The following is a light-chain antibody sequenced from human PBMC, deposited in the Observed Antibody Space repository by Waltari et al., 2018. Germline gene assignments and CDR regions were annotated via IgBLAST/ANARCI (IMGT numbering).Light chain of an antibody. J-gene: IGLJ2*01. Sequence: QSALAQPASVSGSPGQSITVSCTGTSSDVGGYNYVSWYQQHPGKAPKVMIYEGSKRPSGVSDRFSGSKSGNTASLTISGLQAEDEADYYCTSFTTTSTVQFGGGTKVTVL. CDR2: EGS. V-gene: IGLV2-14*01. CDR3: TSFTTTSTVQ. CDR1: SSDVGGYNY.